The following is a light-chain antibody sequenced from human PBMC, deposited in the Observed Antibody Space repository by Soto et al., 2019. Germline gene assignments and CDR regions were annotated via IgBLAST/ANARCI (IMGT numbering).Light chain of an antibody. J-gene: IGKJ1*01. CDR3: QQYGGSPLT. CDR2: SAS. Sequence: ENVLTQSPGTLSVSPGERATLSCRASQSVTSNYLAWYQQKPGQAPRLLIYSASSRATGIPDRFSGSGSGTDFTLTISRLEPEDFAVYYCQQYGGSPLTFGQGPKVDIK. V-gene: IGKV3-20*01. CDR1: QSVTSNY.